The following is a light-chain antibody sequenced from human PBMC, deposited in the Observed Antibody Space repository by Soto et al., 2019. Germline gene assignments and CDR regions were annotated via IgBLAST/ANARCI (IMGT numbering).Light chain of an antibody. V-gene: IGKV3-15*01. J-gene: IGKJ4*01. CDR1: QSVSSN. Sequence: EXVMTQSPATLSVSPGERATLSCSASQSVSSNLAWYQQKPGQAPRLLIYGAYTRATGIPARFSGSGSGTEFTITISSLQSEDFAVYYCQQYNNWPPLTFGGGTKVDIK. CDR3: QQYNNWPPLT. CDR2: GAY.